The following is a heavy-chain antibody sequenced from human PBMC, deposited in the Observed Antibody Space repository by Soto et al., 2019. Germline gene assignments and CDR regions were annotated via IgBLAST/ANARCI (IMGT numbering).Heavy chain of an antibody. D-gene: IGHD3-3*01. V-gene: IGHV4-31*03. CDR3: ARGRLFWSGYPASIYYYYGMDV. J-gene: IGHJ6*02. CDR2: IYYSGST. Sequence: SETLSLTCTVSGGSISSGGYYWSWIRQHPGKGLEWIGYIYYSGSTYYNPSLKSRVTISVDTSKNQFSLKLSSVTAADTAVYYCARGRLFWSGYPASIYYYYGMDVWGQGTAVNVSS. CDR1: GGSISSGGYY.